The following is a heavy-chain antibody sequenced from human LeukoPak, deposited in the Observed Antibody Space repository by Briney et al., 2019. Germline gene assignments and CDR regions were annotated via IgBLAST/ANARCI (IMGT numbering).Heavy chain of an antibody. CDR1: GFTFSSYA. J-gene: IGHJ5*02. CDR2: INSDGAYT. V-gene: IGHV3-23*01. Sequence: GGSLRLSRAASGFTFSSYAMSWVRQAPGKGLEWVSTINSDGAYTYYADSVKGRFTISRDNSKNTILLQMNSLRAEDTALYYCAKGGRYTTSGWFDPWGQGTRVTVSS. CDR3: AKGGRYTTSGWFDP. D-gene: IGHD3-16*02.